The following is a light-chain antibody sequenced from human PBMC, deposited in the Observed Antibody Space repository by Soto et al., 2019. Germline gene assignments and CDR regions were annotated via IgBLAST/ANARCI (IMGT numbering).Light chain of an antibody. V-gene: IGKV1-33*01. CDR2: DAS. J-gene: IGKJ2*01. Sequence: DIQMTQSPPSLSASVGDRVTITCQASRDISVYLNWYQQKPGRPPKLLVYDASNLQTGVPSRFSGSGSGTHFTFTISSLQPEDIATYYCQQYDNLPPYTFGQGTKLEIK. CDR1: RDISVY. CDR3: QQYDNLPPYT.